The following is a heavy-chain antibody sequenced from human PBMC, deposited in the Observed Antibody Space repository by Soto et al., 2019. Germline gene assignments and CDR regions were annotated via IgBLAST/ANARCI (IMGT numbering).Heavy chain of an antibody. V-gene: IGHV1-18*01. J-gene: IGHJ5*02. Sequence: SSVKVSCKASGYTFTSYGISWVRQAPGQGLEWMGWISAYNGNTNYAQKLQGRVTMTTDTSTSTAYMELRSLRSDDTAVYYCARDEIRDLPLPGVVPDAYLWGQGTLVTASS. D-gene: IGHD2-2*01. CDR3: ARDEIRDLPLPGVVPDAYL. CDR2: ISAYNGNT. CDR1: GYTFTSYG.